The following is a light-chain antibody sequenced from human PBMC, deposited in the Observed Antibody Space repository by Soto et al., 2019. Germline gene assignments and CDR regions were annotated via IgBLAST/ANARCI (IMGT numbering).Light chain of an antibody. CDR1: QSVSGK. Sequence: EIVMTQSPATLSVSPGERATLSCRASQSVSGKLAWYQQKPGQAPRLIIYGASTRAPGIPARFSGRGSGTQFTLTISSLQSEDFATYYCQQAYSFPITFGQGTRLDI. V-gene: IGKV3-15*01. CDR2: GAS. J-gene: IGKJ5*01. CDR3: QQAYSFPIT.